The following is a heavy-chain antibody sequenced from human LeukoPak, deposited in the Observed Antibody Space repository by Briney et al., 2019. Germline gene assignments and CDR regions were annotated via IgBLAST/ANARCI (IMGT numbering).Heavy chain of an antibody. Sequence: SETLSLTCTVSRGSISSFYWSWIRQPPGKGLEWIGYISYSGNTKYNPSLKSRVTISVDTSKNQFSLKLSSVTAADTAVYYCARDYGGKFDYWGQGTLVTVSS. J-gene: IGHJ4*02. CDR2: ISYSGNT. V-gene: IGHV4-59*01. D-gene: IGHD4-23*01. CDR1: RGSISSFY. CDR3: ARDYGGKFDY.